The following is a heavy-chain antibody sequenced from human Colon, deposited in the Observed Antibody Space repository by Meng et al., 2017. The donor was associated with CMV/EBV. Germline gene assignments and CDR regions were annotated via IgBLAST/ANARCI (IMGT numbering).Heavy chain of an antibody. Sequence: SETLSLTCTVSGGSVSSGSNYWSWIRQPPGKGLEWIGYIYYSGFSNYSPSLKSRVTMSVDTSKNQFFLNLTSVTAADTAVYYCARERSDYYTHYGLDVWGQGTTVTVSS. CDR2: IYYSGFS. J-gene: IGHJ6*02. CDR1: GGSVSSGSNY. D-gene: IGHD2-21*02. V-gene: IGHV4-61*01. CDR3: ARERSDYYTHYGLDV.